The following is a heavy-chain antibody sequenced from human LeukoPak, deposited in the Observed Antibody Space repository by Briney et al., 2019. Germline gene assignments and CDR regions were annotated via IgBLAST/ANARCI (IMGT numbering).Heavy chain of an antibody. CDR2: IIPIYGTA. CDR3: ARDPGLRMVGFDP. V-gene: IGHV1-69*13. J-gene: IGHJ5*02. Sequence: AASVKVSCKASGGTFSSYAISWVRQAPGQGLEWMGGIIPIYGTANYAQQFQGRVTITADESTSTAYMELSSLRSEDTAVYYCARDPGLRMVGFDPWGQGTLVTVSS. CDR1: GGTFSSYA. D-gene: IGHD5-12*01.